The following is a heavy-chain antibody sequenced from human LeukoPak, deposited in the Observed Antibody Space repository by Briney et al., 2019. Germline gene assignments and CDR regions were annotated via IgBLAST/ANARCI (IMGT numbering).Heavy chain of an antibody. CDR2: IYYSGST. V-gene: IGHV4-39*07. D-gene: IGHD3-3*01. CDR3: ARLARLYAPAPYYYYYMDV. J-gene: IGHJ6*03. Sequence: SETLSLTCTVSGGSISSSSYYWGWIRQPPGKGLEWIGSIYYSGSTNYNPSLKSRVTISVDTSKNQFSLKLSSVTAADTAVYYCARLARLYAPAPYYYYYMDVWGKGTTVTVSS. CDR1: GGSISSSSYY.